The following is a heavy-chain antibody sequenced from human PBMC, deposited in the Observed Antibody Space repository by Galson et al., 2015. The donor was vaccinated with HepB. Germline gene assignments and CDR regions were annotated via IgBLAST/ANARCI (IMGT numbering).Heavy chain of an antibody. CDR1: GFTLRGSA. J-gene: IGHJ5*02. D-gene: IGHD3-16*01. Sequence: SLIISCAASGFTLRGSAMHWVRQTSGKGLEWVGRIRRKANNYATAYAASVKGRFIISRDDSKNTAFLQMNSLKTEDTAVYYFSRLGDLAGYSSAWGQGTLVTVSS. CDR2: IRRKANNYAT. CDR3: SRLGDLAGYSSA. V-gene: IGHV3-73*01.